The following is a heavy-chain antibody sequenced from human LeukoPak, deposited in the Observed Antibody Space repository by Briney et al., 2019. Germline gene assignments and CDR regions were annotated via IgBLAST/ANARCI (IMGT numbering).Heavy chain of an antibody. Sequence: GGSLRLSCAASGFTFSDTWMHWVRQAPGKGLVWVSRIRSDGSDTRYAESVKGRFTISRDNAKNSLYLQMNSLRAEDTAVYYCAELGITMIGGVWGKGTTVTISS. J-gene: IGHJ6*04. D-gene: IGHD3-10*02. V-gene: IGHV3-74*01. CDR3: AELGITMIGGV. CDR1: GFTFSDTW. CDR2: IRSDGSDT.